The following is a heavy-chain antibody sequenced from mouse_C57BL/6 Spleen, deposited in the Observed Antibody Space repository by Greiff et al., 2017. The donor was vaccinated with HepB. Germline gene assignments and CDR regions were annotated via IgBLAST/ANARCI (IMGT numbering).Heavy chain of an antibody. CDR3: ARPLYYSNDYAMDY. Sequence: VQLQQSGPELVKPGASVKISCKASGYAFSSSWMNWVKQRPGKGLEWIGRSYPGDGDTNYNGKFKGKATLTADKSSSTAYMQLSSLTSEDSAVYFCARPLYYSNDYAMDYWGQGTSVTVSS. D-gene: IGHD2-5*01. CDR1: GYAFSSSW. V-gene: IGHV1-82*01. J-gene: IGHJ4*01. CDR2: SYPGDGDT.